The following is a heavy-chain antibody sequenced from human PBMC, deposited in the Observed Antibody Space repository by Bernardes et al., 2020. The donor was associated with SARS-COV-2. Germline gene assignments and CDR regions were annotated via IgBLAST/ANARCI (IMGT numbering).Heavy chain of an antibody. CDR1: GGSITSINYY. CDR3: VGSSCGVDCYIGGLRSWDYGMDV. J-gene: IGHJ6*02. CDR2: FYGSGTT. D-gene: IGHD2-21*02. V-gene: IGHV4-39*01. Sequence: SETLSLTCTVSGGSITSINYYWGWILQSPGKGLEWIGSFYGSGTTYYNPSLQSRVTKSVDTSKNQFSLRLSSVTAADTGVYYCVGSSCGVDCYIGGLRSWDYGMDVWGQGTTVTVSS.